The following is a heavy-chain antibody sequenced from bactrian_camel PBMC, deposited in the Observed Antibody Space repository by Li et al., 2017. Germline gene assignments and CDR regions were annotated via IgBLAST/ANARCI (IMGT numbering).Heavy chain of an antibody. CDR1: KYARC. D-gene: IGHD3*01. V-gene: IGHV3S55*01. Sequence: HVQLVESGGGSVQAGGSLRLSCTASKYARCMGWFRQAPGREREGVANIDSQGRAWYEDSVKGRFTISLDGAVNTLYLRMNSLKPEDTAMYYCAADRSLVCFDRGYEWHYYGQGTQVTVS. CDR2: IDSQGRA. CDR3: AADRSLVCFDRGYEWHY. J-gene: IGHJ4*01.